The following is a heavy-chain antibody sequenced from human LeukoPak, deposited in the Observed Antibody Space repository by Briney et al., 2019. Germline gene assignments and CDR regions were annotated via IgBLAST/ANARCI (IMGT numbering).Heavy chain of an antibody. V-gene: IGHV1-69*13. CDR1: GGTLSSYA. Sequence: SVKVSCKASGGTLSSYAISWVRQAPGQGLEWMGGIIPIFGTANYAQKFQGRVTITADESTSTAYMELNSLRSEDTAVYYCARSIIGSSPPNWFDPWGQGTLVTVSS. CDR3: ARSIIGSSPPNWFDP. D-gene: IGHD6-13*01. J-gene: IGHJ5*02. CDR2: IIPIFGTA.